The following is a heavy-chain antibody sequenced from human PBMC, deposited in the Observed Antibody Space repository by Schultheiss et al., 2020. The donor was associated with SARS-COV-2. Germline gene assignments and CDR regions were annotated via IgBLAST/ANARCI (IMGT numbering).Heavy chain of an antibody. J-gene: IGHJ3*02. Sequence: GGSLRLSCAASGFTFSSYGMHWVRQAPGKGLEWVAAIYYDGSHKFYGDSVKGRFTISRDNSKNTLYLQMNSLRAEDTAVYYCARRGDVNGYSPNTFDIWGQGTMVTVSS. CDR1: GFTFSSYG. V-gene: IGHV3-33*08. D-gene: IGHD2-21*01. CDR2: IYYDGSHK. CDR3: ARRGDVNGYSPNTFDI.